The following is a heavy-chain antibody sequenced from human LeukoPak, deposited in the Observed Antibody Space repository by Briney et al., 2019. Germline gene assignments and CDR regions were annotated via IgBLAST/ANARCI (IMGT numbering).Heavy chain of an antibody. D-gene: IGHD1-26*01. CDR2: ISAYDGMT. V-gene: IGHV3-23*01. Sequence: AGGSLRLSCAASGFTFSTYAMSWVRQAPGHGLEWVSTISAYDGMTYYAGSVRGRFTISRDNSKNTLYLQMNSLRAEDTAVYYCARPGSGSYYFDYWGQGTLVTVSS. CDR3: ARPGSGSYYFDY. J-gene: IGHJ4*02. CDR1: GFTFSTYA.